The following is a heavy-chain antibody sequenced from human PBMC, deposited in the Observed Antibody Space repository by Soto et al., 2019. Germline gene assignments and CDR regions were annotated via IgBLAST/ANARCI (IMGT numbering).Heavy chain of an antibody. CDR1: GFTFSSYG. D-gene: IGHD3-9*01. CDR3: ARDGTGRTFDY. CDR2: IWYDGSNE. Sequence: QVQLVESGGGVVQPGRSLRLSCAASGFTFSSYGMHWVRQAPGKGLEWVAVIWYDGSNEYYADSVMGRFTISRDNSKNTLYLQMNSLRAEDTAVYYCARDGTGRTFDYWGQGTLVTVSS. V-gene: IGHV3-33*01. J-gene: IGHJ4*02.